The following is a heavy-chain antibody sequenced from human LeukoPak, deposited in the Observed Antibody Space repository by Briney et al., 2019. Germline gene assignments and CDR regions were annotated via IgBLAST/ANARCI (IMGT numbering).Heavy chain of an antibody. CDR2: ISPSGDRT. V-gene: IGHV3-23*01. J-gene: IGHJ4*02. D-gene: IGHD3-22*01. CDR1: GFTFSSYA. Sequence: GRSLRLSCAASGFTFSSYAMSWVRQAPGKGLEWVSFISPSGDRTSNADSVEGRFTISRDNTRNTLYLQMNSLRDEDTGVYYCAIMHGYYDGSGFWVQWGQGTLVTVSS. CDR3: AIMHGYYDGSGFWVQ.